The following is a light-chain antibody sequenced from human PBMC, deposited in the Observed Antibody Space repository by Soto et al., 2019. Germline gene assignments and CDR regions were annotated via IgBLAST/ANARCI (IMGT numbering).Light chain of an antibody. Sequence: DIQMTQSPSSVSASVGDRVTITCRASQDIDSRLAWYQHKPGTAPKLLIYTTSRLQSGVPSRFSGSGSGTDFTLTISSLQPEDFATYYCHQAKSSAWTFGQGIKVEIK. CDR1: QDIDSR. CDR2: TTS. V-gene: IGKV1-12*01. J-gene: IGKJ1*01. CDR3: HQAKSSAWT.